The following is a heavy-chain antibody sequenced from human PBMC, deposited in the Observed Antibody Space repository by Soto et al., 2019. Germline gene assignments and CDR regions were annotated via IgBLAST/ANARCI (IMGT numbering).Heavy chain of an antibody. Sequence: EVQLVESGGGLVQPGGSLRLSCAASGFTFSSYWMSWVRQAPGKGLEWVANIKQDGSEKYYVASVKGRFTISRDNAKNSLYLQMNSLRAEDTAVYYCARDLYYDFWSGYYRAEYFQHWGQGTLVTVSS. CDR2: IKQDGSEK. CDR3: ARDLYYDFWSGYYRAEYFQH. V-gene: IGHV3-7*01. J-gene: IGHJ1*01. CDR1: GFTFSSYW. D-gene: IGHD3-3*01.